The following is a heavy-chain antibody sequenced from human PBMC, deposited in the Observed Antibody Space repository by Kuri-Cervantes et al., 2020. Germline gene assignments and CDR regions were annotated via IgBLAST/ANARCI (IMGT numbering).Heavy chain of an antibody. V-gene: IGHV1-8*02. CDR3: ATYCSSTSCYENNDAFDI. CDR2: MNPNSGNT. Sequence: ASVKVSCKASGCTFTSYDINWVRQATGQGLEWMGWMNPNSGNTGYAQKLQGRVTMTTDTSTSTAYMELRSLRSDDTAVYYCATYCSSTSCYENNDAFDIWGQGTMVTVSS. CDR1: GCTFTSYD. J-gene: IGHJ3*02. D-gene: IGHD2-2*01.